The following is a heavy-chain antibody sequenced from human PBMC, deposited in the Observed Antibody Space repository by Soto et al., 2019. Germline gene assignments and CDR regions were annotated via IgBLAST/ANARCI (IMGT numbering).Heavy chain of an antibody. V-gene: IGHV3-7*01. CDR2: INQDGHEA. CDR1: GFTFSSYW. CDR3: ARTGDGHHDFLDY. J-gene: IGHJ4*02. D-gene: IGHD1-1*01. Sequence: PGGYLRLSCAASGFTFSSYWMNWVRQAPGKGLEWVANINQDGHEANLLDSVKGRSTIYRNNAKTSLFLQMNSLRVDDTAVYYCARTGDGHHDFLDYWGQGALVTVSS.